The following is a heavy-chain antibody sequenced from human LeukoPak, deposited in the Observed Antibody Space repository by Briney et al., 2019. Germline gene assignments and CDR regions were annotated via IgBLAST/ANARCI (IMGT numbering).Heavy chain of an antibody. Sequence: ASVKVSCKASGYTFTSYGISWVRQAPGQGLEWMGWISAHNGNTNYAQKLQGRVTMTTDTSTSTAYMELRSLRSDDTAVYYCARYYDFWSGYITTQYYYYGMDVWGQGTTVTVSS. CDR2: ISAHNGNT. J-gene: IGHJ6*02. CDR1: GYTFTSYG. CDR3: ARYYDFWSGYITTQYYYYGMDV. V-gene: IGHV1-18*01. D-gene: IGHD3-3*01.